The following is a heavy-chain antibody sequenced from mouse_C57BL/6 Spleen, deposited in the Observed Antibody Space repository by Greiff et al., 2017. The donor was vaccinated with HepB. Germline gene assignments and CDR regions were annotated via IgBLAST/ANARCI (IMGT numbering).Heavy chain of an antibody. D-gene: IGHD3-1*01. V-gene: IGHV1-18*01. CDR3: ATGLFAY. CDR1: GYTFTDYN. CDR2: INPNNGGT. Sequence: DVKLVESGPELVKPGASVKIPCKASGYTFTDYNMDWVKQSHGKSLEWIGDINPNNGGTIYNQKFKGKATLTVDKSSSTAYMELRSLTSEDTAVYYCATGLFAYWGQGTLVTVSA. J-gene: IGHJ3*01.